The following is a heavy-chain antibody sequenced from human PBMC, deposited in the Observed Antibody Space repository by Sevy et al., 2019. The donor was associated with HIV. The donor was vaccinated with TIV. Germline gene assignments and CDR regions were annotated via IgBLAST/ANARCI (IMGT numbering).Heavy chain of an antibody. CDR1: GFTVSSNY. CDR3: ASIGYCSSTSCLDAFDI. Sequence: GSLRLSCAASGFTVSSNYMSWVRQAPGKGLEWVSVIYSGGSTYYADSVKGRFTISRDNSKNTLYLQMNSLRAEDTAVYYCASIGYCSSTSCLDAFDIWGQGTMVTVSS. J-gene: IGHJ3*02. V-gene: IGHV3-66*02. CDR2: IYSGGST. D-gene: IGHD2-2*01.